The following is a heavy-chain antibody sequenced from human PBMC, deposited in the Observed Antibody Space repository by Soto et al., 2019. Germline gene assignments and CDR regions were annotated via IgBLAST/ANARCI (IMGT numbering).Heavy chain of an antibody. J-gene: IGHJ5*02. D-gene: IGHD3-10*01. CDR1: GGSVSSGSYY. CDR2: IYYSGST. CDR3: ARGEWFGELLSWFDP. V-gene: IGHV4-61*01. Sequence: SETLSLTCTVSGGSVSSGSYYWSWILQPPGKGLEWIGFIYYSGSTNYNPSLKSRVTISVDTSKNQFYLKLSSVTDADTAVYYCARGEWFGELLSWFDPWGQGTLVTVSS.